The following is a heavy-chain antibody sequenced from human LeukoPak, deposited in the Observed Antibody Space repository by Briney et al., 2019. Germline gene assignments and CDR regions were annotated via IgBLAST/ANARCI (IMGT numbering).Heavy chain of an antibody. D-gene: IGHD3-10*01. CDR1: GGSISSYY. J-gene: IGHJ5*02. CDR2: IYYSGST. CDR3: ARLTVPGYYGSGSYYSGGNWFDP. V-gene: IGHV4-59*01. Sequence: SETLSLTCTVSGGSISSYYWSWIRQPPGKGLEWIGYIYYSGSTNYNPSLKSRVTISLDTSKNQFSLKLSSVTAADTAVYYCARLTVPGYYGSGSYYSGGNWFDPWGQGTLVTVSS.